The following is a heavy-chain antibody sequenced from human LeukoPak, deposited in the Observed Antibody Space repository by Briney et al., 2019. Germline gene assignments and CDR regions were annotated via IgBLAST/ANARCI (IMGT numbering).Heavy chain of an antibody. CDR2: ISSNGGST. J-gene: IGHJ1*01. CDR3: VIPNPAGTSLEYFQH. D-gene: IGHD6-19*01. V-gene: IGHV3-64D*06. Sequence: GGSLRLSCSASGFTFSSYAMHWVRQAPGKGLEYVSAISSNGGSTYYADSVQGRFTISRDNSKNTLYLQMSSLRAEDTAVYYCVIPNPAGTSLEYFQHWGQGNLVTVSS. CDR1: GFTFSSYA.